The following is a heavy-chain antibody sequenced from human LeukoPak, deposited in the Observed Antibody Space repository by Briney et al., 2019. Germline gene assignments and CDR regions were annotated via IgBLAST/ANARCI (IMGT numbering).Heavy chain of an antibody. CDR2: INHSGST. J-gene: IGHJ4*02. Sequence: SETLSLTCAVYGGSFRGYYWSWIRQPPGKGLEGIGEINHSGSTNYNPSLKSRVTISVDTSKNQFSLKLSSVTAADTAVYYCARGPRYYYDSSGYYWGQGTLVTVSS. CDR3: ARGPRYYYDSSGYY. CDR1: GGSFRGYY. D-gene: IGHD3-22*01. V-gene: IGHV4-34*01.